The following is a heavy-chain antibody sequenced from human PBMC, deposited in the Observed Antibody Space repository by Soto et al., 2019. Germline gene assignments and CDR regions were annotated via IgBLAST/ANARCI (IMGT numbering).Heavy chain of an antibody. V-gene: IGHV3-23*01. J-gene: IGHJ4*02. CDR3: EKDQPVLSPFAY. Sequence: GVSLRLSCAASGFTFSSYAMSWVRQAPGKGLEWVSAISGSGGSTYYADSVKGRFTISRDNSKNTLYLQMNSLRAEDTALYSCEKDQPVLSPFAYWRQGTLVTVS. CDR1: GFTFSSYA. D-gene: IGHD2-2*01. CDR2: ISGSGGST.